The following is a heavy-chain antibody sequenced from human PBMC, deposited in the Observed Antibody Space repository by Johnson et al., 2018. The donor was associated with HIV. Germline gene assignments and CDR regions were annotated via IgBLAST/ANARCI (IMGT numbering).Heavy chain of an antibody. D-gene: IGHD3-22*01. Sequence: VQLVESGGGVVQPGGSLRLSCAASGFTFSSYDMHWVRQVTRKGLEWVSGISWNSGSIGYADSVKGRFTISRDNAKNSQYLQMNSLRAEDTALYYCAKVRYDSSGYWDREHDAFDIWGQGEMLTVSS. V-gene: IGHV3-9*01. J-gene: IGHJ3*02. CDR3: AKVRYDSSGYWDREHDAFDI. CDR2: ISWNSGSI. CDR1: GFTFSSYD.